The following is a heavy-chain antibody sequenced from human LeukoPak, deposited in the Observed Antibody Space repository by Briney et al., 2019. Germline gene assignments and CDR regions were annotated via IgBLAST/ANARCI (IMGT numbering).Heavy chain of an antibody. D-gene: IGHD5-12*01. Sequence: GASVNVSCKASGGTFSSYAISWVRQAPGQGLEWMGRIIPIHGIANYAQKFQGRLTITADKSTSTAYMELSSLRSEDTAVYYCARDLMARYSGYDYNWLAPWGQGTLVSVSS. J-gene: IGHJ5*02. CDR3: ARDLMARYSGYDYNWLAP. CDR1: GGTFSSYA. CDR2: IIPIHGIA. V-gene: IGHV1-69*04.